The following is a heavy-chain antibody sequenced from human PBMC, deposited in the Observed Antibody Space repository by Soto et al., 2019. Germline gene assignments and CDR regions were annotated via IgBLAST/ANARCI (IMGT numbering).Heavy chain of an antibody. V-gene: IGHV1-18*01. J-gene: IGHJ6*03. Sequence: ASVKVSCKASGYTFTSYGISWVRQAPGQGLEWMGWISAYNGNTNYAQKLQGRVTMITDTSTSTAYMELRSLRSDDTAVYYCARIPRTYDILTDQFYNFYYYYMDVWGKGTTVTVSS. D-gene: IGHD3-9*01. CDR3: ARIPRTYDILTDQFYNFYYYYMDV. CDR2: ISAYNGNT. CDR1: GYTFTSYG.